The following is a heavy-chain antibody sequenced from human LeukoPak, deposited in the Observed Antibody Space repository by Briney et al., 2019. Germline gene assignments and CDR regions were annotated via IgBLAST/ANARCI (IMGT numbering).Heavy chain of an antibody. CDR3: ARDRGYYDSSGYYS. J-gene: IGHJ5*02. CDR2: IYYSGST. CDR1: GGSISSYDYY. V-gene: IGHV4-30-4*01. D-gene: IGHD3-22*01. Sequence: SETLSLTCTVSGGSISSYDYYWSWNRQPPGKGLEWIGYIYYSGSTSYNPSLKSRLTISVDTSKNQFSLKLSSVTAADTAVYYCARDRGYYDSSGYYSWGQGTLVTVSS.